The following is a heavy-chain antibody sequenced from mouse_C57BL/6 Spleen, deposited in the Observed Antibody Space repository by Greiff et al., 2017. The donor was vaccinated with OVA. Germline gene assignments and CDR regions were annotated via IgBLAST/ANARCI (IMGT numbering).Heavy chain of an antibody. V-gene: IGHV1-78*01. CDR2: IYPRDGST. CDR1: GYTFTDHT. D-gene: IGHD1-1*01. CDR3: ARLGPPIYYYYGSSLYFDD. J-gene: IGHJ2*01. Sequence: QVQLQQSDAELVKPGASVKISCKVSGYTFTDHTIHWMKQRPEQGLEWIGYIYPRDGSTKYNEKFKGKATLTADKSSSTAYMQLNSLTSEDSAVYFCARLGPPIYYYYGSSLYFDDWGQGTTLTVSS.